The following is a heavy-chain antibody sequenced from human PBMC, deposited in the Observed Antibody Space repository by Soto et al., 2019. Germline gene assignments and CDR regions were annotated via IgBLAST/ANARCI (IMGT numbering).Heavy chain of an antibody. J-gene: IGHJ3*02. Sequence: PGGSLRLSCAASGFTFDDYAMHWVRQAPGKGLEWVSGISWNSGSIGYADSVKGRLTISRDNAKNSLYLQMNSLRAEDTALYYCAALGGGTFDIWGQGTMVTVSS. D-gene: IGHD3-10*01. CDR2: ISWNSGSI. CDR1: GFTFDDYA. CDR3: AALGGGTFDI. V-gene: IGHV3-9*01.